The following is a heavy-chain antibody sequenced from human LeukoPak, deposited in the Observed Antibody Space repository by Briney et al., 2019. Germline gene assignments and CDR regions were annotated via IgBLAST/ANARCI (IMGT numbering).Heavy chain of an antibody. CDR3: ARNPGP. J-gene: IGHJ5*02. CDR2: IYHSGST. V-gene: IGHV4-30-2*01. Sequence: PSETLSLTCAVSGGSISSGGYSWGWIRQPPGKGLEWIGYIYHSGSTYYNPSLKSRVTISVDRSKNQFSLKLSSVTAADTAVYYCARNPGPWGQGTLVTVSS. CDR1: GGSISSGGYS.